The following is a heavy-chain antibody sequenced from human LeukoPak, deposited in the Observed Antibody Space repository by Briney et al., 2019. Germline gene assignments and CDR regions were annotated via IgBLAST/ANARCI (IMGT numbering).Heavy chain of an antibody. CDR2: IGTAGDT. CDR3: ARESQDYFDY. J-gene: IGHJ4*02. Sequence: GGSLRLSCAASGFTFSTYSINWVRQAPGKGLEWVSAIGTAGDTYYPGSVKGRFTISRENAKNSLYLQMNSLRAGDTAVYYCARESQDYFDYWGQGTLVTVSS. CDR1: GFTFSTYS. V-gene: IGHV3-13*01.